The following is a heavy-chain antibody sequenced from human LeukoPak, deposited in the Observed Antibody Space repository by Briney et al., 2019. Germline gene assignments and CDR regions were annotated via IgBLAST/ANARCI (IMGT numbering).Heavy chain of an antibody. CDR2: IIPIFGTA. CDR1: GGTFSSYA. Sequence: SVKVSCKASGGTFSSYAISWVRQAPGQGLEWMGGIIPIFGTANYAQKFQGRVTITADESTSTAYMELSSLRSEDTAVYYCARNRRDGYNLNAFDIWGQGTMVTVSS. J-gene: IGHJ3*02. CDR3: ARNRRDGYNLNAFDI. V-gene: IGHV1-69*13. D-gene: IGHD5-24*01.